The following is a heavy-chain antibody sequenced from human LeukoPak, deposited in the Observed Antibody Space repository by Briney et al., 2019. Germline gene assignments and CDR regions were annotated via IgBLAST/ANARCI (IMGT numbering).Heavy chain of an antibody. V-gene: IGHV1-2*06. CDR2: INPNSGGT. D-gene: IGHD6-13*01. CDR1: GYTFTGYY. J-gene: IGHJ6*03. Sequence: ASVKVSCKASGYTFTGYYMNWVRQAPGQGLEWMGRINPNSGGTNYAQKFQGRVTMTRDTSISTAYMELSRLRSDDTAVYYCARAYSSSPKAAGYYMDVWGKGTTVTVSS. CDR3: ARAYSSSPKAAGYYMDV.